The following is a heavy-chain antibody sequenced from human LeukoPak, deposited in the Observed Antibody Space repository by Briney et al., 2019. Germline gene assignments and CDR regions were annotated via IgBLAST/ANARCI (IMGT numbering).Heavy chain of an antibody. CDR3: ARDGGYCSSTSCYGGWFDP. V-gene: IGHV4-59*01. J-gene: IGHJ5*02. Sequence: SETLSLTCTVSGGSISSYYWSWIRQPPGKGLEWIGYIYYSGSTNYNPSLKSRVTISVDTSKNQFSLKLSSVTAADTAVYYCARDGGYCSSTSCYGGWFDPWGQGILVTVSS. CDR2: IYYSGST. CDR1: GGSISSYY. D-gene: IGHD2-2*01.